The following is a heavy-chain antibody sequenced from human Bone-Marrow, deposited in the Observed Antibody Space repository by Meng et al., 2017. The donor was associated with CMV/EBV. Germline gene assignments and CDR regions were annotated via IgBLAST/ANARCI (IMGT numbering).Heavy chain of an antibody. Sequence: GESLKISCVASGITFSSYAMHWVRQAPGKGLEWVAVISYDGSNKYYADSVKGRFTISRDNSKNTLYLQMNSLRAEDTAVYYCARWDLDYWGQGTLVTGSS. J-gene: IGHJ4*02. CDR1: GITFSSYA. CDR3: ARWDLDY. V-gene: IGHV3-30*04. CDR2: ISYDGSNK. D-gene: IGHD1-26*01.